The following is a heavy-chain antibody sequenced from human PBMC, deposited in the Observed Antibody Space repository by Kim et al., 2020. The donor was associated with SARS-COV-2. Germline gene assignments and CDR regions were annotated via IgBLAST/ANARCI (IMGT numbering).Heavy chain of an antibody. Sequence: GGSLRLSCAASGFTFTSYWLHWVRQVPGKGLVWVSSINNDGSGTKYVDSVKGRFTISRDNSKNTLYLQMNSLRVEDTAVYYCTRSIDYWGQGTLVTVSS. CDR1: GFTFTSYW. J-gene: IGHJ4*02. V-gene: IGHV3-74*03. CDR2: INNDGSGT. CDR3: TRSIDY.